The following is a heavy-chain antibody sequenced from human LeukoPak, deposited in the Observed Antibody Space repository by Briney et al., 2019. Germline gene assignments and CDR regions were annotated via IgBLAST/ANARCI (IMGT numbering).Heavy chain of an antibody. D-gene: IGHD2-21*01. CDR3: ARERGAYCGGDCLDAFDI. J-gene: IGHJ3*02. V-gene: IGHV4-4*07. Sequence: PSETLSLTCTVSGGSISSYYWSWIRQPAGKGLEWIGRIYTSGSTNYNPSLKSRVTMSVDTSKNQFSLKLSSVTAADTAVYYCARERGAYCGGDCLDAFDIWGQGTMVTVSS. CDR2: IYTSGST. CDR1: GGSISSYY.